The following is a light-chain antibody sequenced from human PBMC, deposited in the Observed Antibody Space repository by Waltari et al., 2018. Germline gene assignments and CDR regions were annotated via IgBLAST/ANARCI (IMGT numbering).Light chain of an antibody. CDR2: DVS. J-gene: IGLJ1*01. CDR3: SSYTRSSSYV. CDR1: SSDLAGDNF. Sequence: QSALTHPASVSGSPEHSITISCTGTSSDLAGDNFVSWYQQHPGKAPKLILFDVSDRPSGVSNRFSGSKSGNSASLTISGLQAEDEADYYCSSYTRSSSYVFGTGTKVTVL. V-gene: IGLV2-14*01.